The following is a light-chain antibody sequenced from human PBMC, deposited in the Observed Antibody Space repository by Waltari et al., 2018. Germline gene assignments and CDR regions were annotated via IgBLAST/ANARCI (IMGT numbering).Light chain of an antibody. CDR1: NIGSYS. Sequence: SYALTQPPSLSVAPGTTARITCGGANIGSYSVHWYQQKPGQAPVLVIFYDSDRPSGIPERFSGSNSGNTATLTISSVEAGDEAKYYCHVWHPDMDPGVFGPGTEVSV. V-gene: IGLV3-21*04. CDR3: HVWHPDMDPGV. J-gene: IGLJ1*01. CDR2: YDS.